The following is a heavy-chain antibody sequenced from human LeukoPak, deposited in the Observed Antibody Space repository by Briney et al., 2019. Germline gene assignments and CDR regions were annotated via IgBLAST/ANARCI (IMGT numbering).Heavy chain of an antibody. CDR1: GFTFSSSA. CDR3: AKAQVGVAAIGY. Sequence: GGSLRLSCAASGFTFSSSAMSWVRQAPGKGLEWVSALSTTAGSTYYADSVKGRSTISRDNSKNTLFLQMSSLRAEDTAIYYCAKAQVGVAAIGYWGQGTLVTVSS. CDR2: LSTTAGST. D-gene: IGHD3-3*01. V-gene: IGHV3-23*01. J-gene: IGHJ4*02.